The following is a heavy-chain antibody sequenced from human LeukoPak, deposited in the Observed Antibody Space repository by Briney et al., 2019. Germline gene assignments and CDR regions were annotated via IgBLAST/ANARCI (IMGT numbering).Heavy chain of an antibody. D-gene: IGHD1-26*01. CDR1: GFTFSSYX. V-gene: IGHV3-7*01. CDR2: IEHDGSTK. J-gene: IGHJ4*02. CDR3: AREIIGGASFLDY. Sequence: GSXXXSXTVSGFTFSSYXMSWXRRAXGXXXXXXANIEHDGSTKFYLDSVKGRFTISRDNARSSLYLQMDSLRAEDTAVYFCAREIIGGASFLDYWGQGTLVTVSS.